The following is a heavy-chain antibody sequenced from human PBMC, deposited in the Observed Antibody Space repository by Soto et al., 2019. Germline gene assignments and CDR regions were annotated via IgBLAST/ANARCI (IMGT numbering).Heavy chain of an antibody. Sequence: QVQLVQSGAEVKKPGASVKVSCKASGYTFTSYAMHWVRQAPGQRLEGMGWLNAGNGNTKYSEKFQGRVTITRDTSASTAYMELSSLRSEDTAVYYCARDLQADYWGQGTLVTVSS. J-gene: IGHJ4*02. CDR2: LNAGNGNT. V-gene: IGHV1-3*01. CDR1: GYTFTSYA. CDR3: ARDLQADY.